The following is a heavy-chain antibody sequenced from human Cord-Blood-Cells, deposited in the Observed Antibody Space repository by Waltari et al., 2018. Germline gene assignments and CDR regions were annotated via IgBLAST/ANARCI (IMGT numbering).Heavy chain of an antibody. CDR1: GGSISSSSYS. CDR2: IYYSGST. Sequence: QLQLQESGPGLVKPSETLSLTCTVSGGSISSSSYSWGWIRQPPGKGLEWIGSIYYSGSTYYNPSLKSRVTISVDTSKNQFSLKLSSVTAADTAVYYCARSGGVSWGATWFDPWGQGTLVTVSS. D-gene: IGHD1-26*01. J-gene: IGHJ5*02. CDR3: ARSGGVSWGATWFDP. V-gene: IGHV4-39*07.